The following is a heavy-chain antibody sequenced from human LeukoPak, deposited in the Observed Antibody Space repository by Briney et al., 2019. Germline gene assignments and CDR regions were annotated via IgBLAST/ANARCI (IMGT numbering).Heavy chain of an antibody. CDR1: GFTFDGYA. Sequence: PGGSLRLSCAASGFTFDGYAMHWVRQAPGKGLEWVSGISWNSGSIGYADSVKGRFTISRDNAKNSLYLQMNSLRAEDTALYYCAKYSSGWYSFDYWGQGTLVTVSS. CDR2: ISWNSGSI. D-gene: IGHD6-19*01. V-gene: IGHV3-9*01. J-gene: IGHJ4*02. CDR3: AKYSSGWYSFDY.